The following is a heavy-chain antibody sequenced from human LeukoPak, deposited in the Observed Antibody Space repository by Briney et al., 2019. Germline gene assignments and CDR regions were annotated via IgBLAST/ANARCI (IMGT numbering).Heavy chain of an antibody. CDR3: AKAKGYEHDFDY. CDR1: GGSSSSYY. J-gene: IGHJ4*02. V-gene: IGHV4-59*01. D-gene: IGHD5-18*01. Sequence: PSETLSRNCTVSGGSSSSYYWSWIRQPPGKGLEWIGYIYYSGSTNYNPSLKSRVTISVDTSKNQFSLKLSSVTAEDTALYYCAKAKGYEHDFDYWGQGTLVTVSS. CDR2: IYYSGST.